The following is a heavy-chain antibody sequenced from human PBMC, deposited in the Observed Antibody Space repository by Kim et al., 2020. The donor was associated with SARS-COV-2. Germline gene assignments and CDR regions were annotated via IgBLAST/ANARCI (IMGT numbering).Heavy chain of an antibody. Sequence: GGSLRLSCAASGFTFSSYAMHWVRQAPGKGLEWVAVISYDGSNKYYADSVKGRFTISRDNSKNTLYLQMNSLRAEDTAVYYCARDLGIVVVPAAIYYYYGMDVWGQGTTVTVSS. CDR2: ISYDGSNK. CDR1: GFTFSSYA. J-gene: IGHJ6*02. D-gene: IGHD2-2*01. CDR3: ARDLGIVVVPAAIYYYYGMDV. V-gene: IGHV3-30*04.